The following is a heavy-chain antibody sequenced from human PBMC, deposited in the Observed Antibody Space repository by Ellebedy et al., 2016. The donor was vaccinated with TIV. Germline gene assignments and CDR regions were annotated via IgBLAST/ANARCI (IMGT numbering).Heavy chain of an antibody. J-gene: IGHJ4*02. Sequence: PGGSLRLSCAVSGFTFSTSWMSWVRPAPGPGLDSVANMNGDGNESYYVDSVEGRFTISRDNTRSSLYLQMNSLRADDTAVYYCTKDGSGTMNFWGQGTLVTVSS. CDR1: GFTFSTSW. V-gene: IGHV3-7*01. CDR3: TKDGSGTMNF. CDR2: MNGDGNES. D-gene: IGHD1-1*01.